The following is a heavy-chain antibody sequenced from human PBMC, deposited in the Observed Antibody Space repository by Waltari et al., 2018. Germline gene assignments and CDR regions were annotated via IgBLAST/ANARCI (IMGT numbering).Heavy chain of an antibody. CDR2: INPRSGET. D-gene: IGHD4-4*01. CDR1: GYTFTAYY. J-gene: IGHJ4*02. Sequence: QEHLVQSGAEVKKPGAPVRASCKASGYTFTAYYIHWVRQAPGQGLEWMGWINPRSGETKYAQKFHGRVTMTRDTSINTAYMELSSLLFDDTAVYYCAREGSHLTTVNDYWGQGTLVIVSS. CDR3: AREGSHLTTVNDY. V-gene: IGHV1-2*02.